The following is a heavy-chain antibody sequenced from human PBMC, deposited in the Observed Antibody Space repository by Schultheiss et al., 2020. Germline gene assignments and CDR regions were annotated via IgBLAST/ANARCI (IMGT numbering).Heavy chain of an antibody. CDR2: IRNKANGYST. V-gene: IGHV3-72*01. J-gene: IGHJ4*02. CDR3: TRGNLYYYDL. D-gene: IGHD2-2*02. Sequence: GGSLRLSCAASGFTFSDHYMDWVRQAPGKGLEWVGRIRNKANGYSTEYAASVRGRFTISPDDSKNSLYLQMNSLKTEDTAVYFCTRGNLYYYDLWGQGTLVTVYS. CDR1: GFTFSDHY.